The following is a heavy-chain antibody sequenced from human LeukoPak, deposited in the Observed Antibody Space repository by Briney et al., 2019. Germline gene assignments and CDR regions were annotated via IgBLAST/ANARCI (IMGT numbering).Heavy chain of an antibody. CDR3: ANDGSGSFTFDY. Sequence: QTGGSLRLSCAASGFIFSNYGMSWVRQAPGKGLEWVSGITDNGGSTYYADSVKGRFTISRDNSKNTLYLQMNSLRAEDTAVYYCANDGSGSFTFDYWGQGTLVTVSS. J-gene: IGHJ4*02. CDR2: ITDNGGST. V-gene: IGHV3-23*01. D-gene: IGHD1-26*01. CDR1: GFIFSNYG.